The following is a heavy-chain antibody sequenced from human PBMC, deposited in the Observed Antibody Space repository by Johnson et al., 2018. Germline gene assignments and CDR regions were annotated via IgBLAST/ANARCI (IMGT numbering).Heavy chain of an antibody. J-gene: IGHJ6*02. CDR2: LSYDGDNK. V-gene: IGHV3-30*18. D-gene: IGHD1-14*01. CDR1: GFTLSSYG. Sequence: QVQLVESGGGVVQPGKSLRLSCAASGFTLSSYGMHWVRQAPGKGLEWVAVLSYDGDNKYYADSVKGRFTISIDTSKNTLYLQMNSLRTEDTGVYYCAKDGVDHASLYYDGMDVGGQGTTVTVSS. CDR3: AKDGVDHASLYYDGMDV.